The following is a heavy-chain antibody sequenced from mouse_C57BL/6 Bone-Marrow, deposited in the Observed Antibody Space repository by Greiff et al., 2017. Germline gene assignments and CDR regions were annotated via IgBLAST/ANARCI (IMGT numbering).Heavy chain of an antibody. D-gene: IGHD3-2*02. Sequence: EVKLQESGGGLVKPGGSLKLSCAASGFTFSSYAMSWVRQTPEKRLEWVATISAGGSYTYYPDNVKGRFTISRDNAKNNLYLQMSHLKSEDTAMYYCARDLRPYYFDYWGQGTTLTVSS. CDR2: ISAGGSYT. J-gene: IGHJ2*01. CDR3: ARDLRPYYFDY. V-gene: IGHV5-4*01. CDR1: GFTFSSYA.